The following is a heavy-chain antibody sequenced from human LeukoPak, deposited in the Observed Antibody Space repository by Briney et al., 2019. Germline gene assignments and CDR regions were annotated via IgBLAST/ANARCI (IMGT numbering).Heavy chain of an antibody. J-gene: IGHJ6*03. CDR1: GGSISSSSYF. V-gene: IGHV4-39*02. Sequence: SETLSLTCTVSGGSISSSSYFWGWIRQPPEKGLEWIGSIYYSGSTYYNPSLKSRVTISVDTSKNQFSLKLSSVTAADTAVYYCARETSQKGAHYMDVWGKGTTVTISS. D-gene: IGHD3-16*01. CDR3: ARETSQKGAHYMDV. CDR2: IYYSGST.